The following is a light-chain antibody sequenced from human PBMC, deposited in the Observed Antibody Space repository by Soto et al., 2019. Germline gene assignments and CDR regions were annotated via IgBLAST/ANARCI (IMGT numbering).Light chain of an antibody. J-gene: IGLJ2*01. CDR1: SSDVGGYNY. CDR2: EVS. Sequence: QSVLTQPPSASGSPGHSVTISCTGTSSDVGGYNYVSWYQQHPGKPPKLMIYEVSKRPPGVPDRFSGSKSGNTASLTVSGLQAEDEADYYCSSYAGSNNWGVFGGGTKVTVL. V-gene: IGLV2-8*01. CDR3: SSYAGSNNWGV.